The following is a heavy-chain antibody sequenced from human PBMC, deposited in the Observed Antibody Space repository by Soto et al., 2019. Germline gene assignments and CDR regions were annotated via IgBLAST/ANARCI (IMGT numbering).Heavy chain of an antibody. CDR2: IYYSGST. V-gene: IGHV4-31*03. Sequence: SETLSLTCTVSGGSISSGGYYWSWIRQHPGKGLEWIGYIYYSGSTYYNPSLKSRVTISVDTSKNQFSLKLSYVTAADTAVYYRARAGYSYGYDWFDPWGQGTLVTVSS. CDR3: ARAGYSYGYDWFDP. D-gene: IGHD5-18*01. J-gene: IGHJ5*02. CDR1: GGSISSGGYY.